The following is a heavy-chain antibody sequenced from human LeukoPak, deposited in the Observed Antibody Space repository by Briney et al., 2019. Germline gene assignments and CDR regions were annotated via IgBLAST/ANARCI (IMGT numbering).Heavy chain of an antibody. CDR3: ARGLISDYYGMDV. Sequence: GASVKVSCKASGYTFTSYGISWVRQAPGQGLEWMGRIIPMLGIANYAQKFQGRVTITADKSTSTAYMELSSLRSEDTAVYYCARGLISDYYGMDVWGQGTTVTVSS. J-gene: IGHJ6*02. D-gene: IGHD2-21*01. V-gene: IGHV1-69*04. CDR1: GYTFTSYG. CDR2: IIPMLGIA.